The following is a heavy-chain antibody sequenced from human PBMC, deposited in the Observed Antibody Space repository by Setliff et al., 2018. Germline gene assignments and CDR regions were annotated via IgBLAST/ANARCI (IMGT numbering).Heavy chain of an antibody. CDR3: ARVADGSGSFYLGFDY. CDR2: INPSGGST. D-gene: IGHD3-10*01. Sequence: ASVKVSCKASGYTFTSYYMHWVRQAPGQGLEWMGIINPSGGSTSYAQKFQGRVTMTRDTSKNHFSLELNSVTAADSAVYYCARVADGSGSFYLGFDYWGQGILVTVSS. CDR1: GYTFTSYY. J-gene: IGHJ4*02. V-gene: IGHV1-46*01.